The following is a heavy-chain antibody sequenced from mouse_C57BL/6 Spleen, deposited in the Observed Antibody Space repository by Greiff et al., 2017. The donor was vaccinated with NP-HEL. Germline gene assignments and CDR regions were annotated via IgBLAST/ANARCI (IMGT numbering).Heavy chain of an antibody. J-gene: IGHJ2*01. Sequence: VQLQQSGAELARPGASVKLSCKASGYTFTSYGISWVKQRTGQGLEWIGEIYPRSGNTYYNEKFKGKATLSEEKSSRTEYMELRSLTSEDSAVYFCARNYYGSSQYYFDYWGQGTTLTVSS. CDR1: GYTFTSYG. V-gene: IGHV1-81*01. D-gene: IGHD1-1*01. CDR3: ARNYYGSSQYYFDY. CDR2: IYPRSGNT.